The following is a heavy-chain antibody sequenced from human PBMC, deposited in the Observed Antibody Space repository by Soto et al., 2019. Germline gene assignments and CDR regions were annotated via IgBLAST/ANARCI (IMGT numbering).Heavy chain of an antibody. Sequence: EVQLVESGGGVVRPGGSLRLSCAASGFTFDDYGMSWVRQAPGKGLEWVSGINWNGGSTGYADSVKGRFTISRDNAKNSLYLQMNSLRAEDTALYHCARATHVDWLLDDYYYMDVWGKGTTVTVSS. CDR2: INWNGGST. V-gene: IGHV3-20*01. CDR3: ARATHVDWLLDDYYYMDV. J-gene: IGHJ6*03. CDR1: GFTFDDYG. D-gene: IGHD3-9*01.